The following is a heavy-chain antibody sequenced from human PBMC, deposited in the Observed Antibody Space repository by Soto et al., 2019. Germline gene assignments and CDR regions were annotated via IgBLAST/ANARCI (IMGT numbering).Heavy chain of an antibody. V-gene: IGHV1-18*01. D-gene: IGHD2-2*01. CDR2: ISAYNGNT. CDR3: ARKDAMIGNNWFDP. CDR1: GSTFTSYG. J-gene: IGHJ5*02. Sequence: GASVKVSCKASGSTFTSYGISWVRQAPGQGLEWMGWISAYNGNTNYAQKLQGRVTMTTDTSTSTAYMELRSLRSDDTAVYYCARKDAMIGNNWFDPWGQGTLVTVSS.